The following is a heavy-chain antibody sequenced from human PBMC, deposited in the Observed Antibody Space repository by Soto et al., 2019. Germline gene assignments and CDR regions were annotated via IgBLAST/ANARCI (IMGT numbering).Heavy chain of an antibody. CDR3: TLGSWSAETFDI. CDR1: GGTFSTYT. V-gene: IGHV1-69*02. D-gene: IGHD6-13*01. Sequence: QVQLVQSGAEVKKPGSSVKVFCKASGGTFSTYTIIWVRQAPGQGLEWMGRIIPMLDITNNAQRFQGRVTITADKSTSTAYLELSSLRSEDTAVYYCTLGSWSAETFDIWGRGTMVTVSS. CDR2: IIPMLDIT. J-gene: IGHJ3*02.